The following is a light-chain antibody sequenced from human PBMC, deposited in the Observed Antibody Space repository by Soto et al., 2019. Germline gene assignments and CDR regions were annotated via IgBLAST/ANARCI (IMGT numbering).Light chain of an antibody. J-gene: IGKJ4*01. CDR3: QQRHYWPPY. V-gene: IGKV3-11*01. Sequence: EIVFTQAPATLSFSPGERATLSCRASQTVYRYLAWYQQKPGQAPRLLIYDAFNRATGIPSRFSGSGSGTDFTLTISSLEPEDFAVYYCQQRHYWPPYLGGGTKVDIK. CDR1: QTVYRY. CDR2: DAF.